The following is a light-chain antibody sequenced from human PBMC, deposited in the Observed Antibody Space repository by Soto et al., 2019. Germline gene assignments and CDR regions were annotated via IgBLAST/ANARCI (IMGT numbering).Light chain of an antibody. V-gene: IGKV3-11*01. CDR1: QSVSSY. Sequence: ELVLTQSPATLSLSPGERVTLSCRASQSVSSYLAWYQQKPGQAPRLLIYDASNRATGIPARFSGSGSGTDFTLTISSLQSEDLAVYDCQQYNDWPPWTFGQGTKVDIK. CDR3: QQYNDWPPWT. J-gene: IGKJ1*01. CDR2: DAS.